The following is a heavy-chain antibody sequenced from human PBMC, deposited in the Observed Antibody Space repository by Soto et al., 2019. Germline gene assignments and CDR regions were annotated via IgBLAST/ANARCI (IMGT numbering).Heavy chain of an antibody. CDR1: GGSISSNNYY. Sequence: PSPTLSLTCTVSGGSISSNNYYWGWIRQPPGKGLEWIGSVYYGGSTYYNPSLKSRVTISVDTSTNQFSLRLSSVTAADTDIYSCARLACNVIVTWFDPWGQGILVTVSS. V-gene: IGHV4-39*01. D-gene: IGHD3-22*01. CDR3: ARLACNVIVTWFDP. CDR2: VYYGGST. J-gene: IGHJ5*02.